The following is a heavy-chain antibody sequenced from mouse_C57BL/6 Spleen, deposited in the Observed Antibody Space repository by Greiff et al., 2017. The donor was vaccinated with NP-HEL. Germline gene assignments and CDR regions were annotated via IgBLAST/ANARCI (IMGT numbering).Heavy chain of an antibody. J-gene: IGHJ3*01. V-gene: IGHV5-12*01. CDR3: ARRFELGPAWFDY. Sequence: EVMLVESGGGLVQPGGSLKLSCAASGFTFSDYYMYWVRQTPEKRLEWVAYISNGGGSTYYPDTVKGRFTLSRDNAKNTLYLQMSRLKSEDTAMYYCARRFELGPAWFDYWGQGTLVTVSA. D-gene: IGHD4-1*01. CDR1: GFTFSDYY. CDR2: ISNGGGST.